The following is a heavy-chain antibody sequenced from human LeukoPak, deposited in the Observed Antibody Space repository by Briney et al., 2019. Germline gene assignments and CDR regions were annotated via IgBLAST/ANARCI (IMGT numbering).Heavy chain of an antibody. J-gene: IGHJ3*02. CDR1: GFTFSSYS. Sequence: GGSLRLSCAASGFTFSSYSMNWVRQAPGKGLEWVSSISSSSSYIYYADSVKGRFTISRDNAKNSLYLQMDSLRDEDTAVYYCARDVRAYSTSSSAFDIWGQGTMVTVSS. CDR3: ARDVRAYSTSSSAFDI. D-gene: IGHD6-6*01. V-gene: IGHV3-21*01. CDR2: ISSSSSYI.